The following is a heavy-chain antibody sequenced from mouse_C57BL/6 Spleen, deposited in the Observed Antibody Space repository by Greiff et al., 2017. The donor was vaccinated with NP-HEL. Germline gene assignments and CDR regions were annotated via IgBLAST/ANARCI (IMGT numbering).Heavy chain of an antibody. J-gene: IGHJ3*01. CDR3: AREGDGPFAY. CDR2: INPNNGGT. Sequence: VQLKESGPELVKPGASVKMSCKASGYTFTDYNMHWVKQSHGKSLEWIGYINPNNGGTSYNQKFKGKATLTVNKSSSTAYMELRSLTSEDSAVYYCAREGDGPFAYWGQGTLVTVSA. CDR1: GYTFTDYN. D-gene: IGHD1-1*01. V-gene: IGHV1-22*01.